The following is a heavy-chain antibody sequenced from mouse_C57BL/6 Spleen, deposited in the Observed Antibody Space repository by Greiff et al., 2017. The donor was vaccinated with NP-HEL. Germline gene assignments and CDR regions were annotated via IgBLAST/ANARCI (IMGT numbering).Heavy chain of an antibody. D-gene: IGHD4-1*01. CDR2: INPNNGGT. CDR1: GYTFTDYN. Sequence: SGPELVKPGASVKIPCKASGYTFTDYNMDWVKQSHGKSLEWIGDINPNNGGTIYNQKFKGKATLTVDKSSSTAYMELRSLTSEDTAVYYCARRAGNWYFDVWGTGTTVTVSS. CDR3: ARRAGNWYFDV. V-gene: IGHV1-18*01. J-gene: IGHJ1*03.